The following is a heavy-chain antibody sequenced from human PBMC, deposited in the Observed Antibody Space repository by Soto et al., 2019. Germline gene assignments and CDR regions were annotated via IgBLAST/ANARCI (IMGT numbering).Heavy chain of an antibody. CDR3: PRMAVGEFGGYYYGMDV. J-gene: IGHJ6*02. CDR2: IIPILGIA. D-gene: IGHD3-10*01. V-gene: IGHV1-69*02. CDR1: GGTFSSYT. Sequence: QVQLVQSGAEVKKPGSSVKVSCKASGGTFSSYTISWVRQAPGQGLEWMGRIIPILGIANYAQKFQGRVTITEXXSXSXVYMERSSPRYEDTAVYYCPRMAVGEFGGYYYGMDVWGQGTTVTVSS.